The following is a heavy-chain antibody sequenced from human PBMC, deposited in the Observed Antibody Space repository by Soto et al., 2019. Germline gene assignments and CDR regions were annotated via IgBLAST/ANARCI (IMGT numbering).Heavy chain of an antibody. CDR1: GGSFSGYY. Sequence: QVQLQQWGTGLLKPSETLSLTCAVYGGSFSGYYWSWIRQPPGKGLEWIGEINHSGSTNYNPSLKSRVTISVDTSKNQFSLKLSSVTAADKAVYYCARGGSYYCYDYWGQGTLVTVSS. CDR2: INHSGST. D-gene: IGHD1-26*01. V-gene: IGHV4-34*01. CDR3: ARGGSYYCYDY. J-gene: IGHJ4*02.